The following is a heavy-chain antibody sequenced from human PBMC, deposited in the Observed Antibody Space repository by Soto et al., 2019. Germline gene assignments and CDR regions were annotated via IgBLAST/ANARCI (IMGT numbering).Heavy chain of an antibody. CDR1: GFTFSSYS. CDR3: AKIRNGVRGVIGAFDY. D-gene: IGHD3-10*01. CDR2: FRSGGDDDTT. V-gene: IGHV3-23*01. Sequence: GGSLRLSCAASGFTFSSYSMSWVRQAPGKGLEWVSGFRSGGDDDTTYYADSVKGRFTISRDNSKNTLYLQMNSLRAEDTAVYYCAKIRNGVRGVIGAFDYWGQGTLVTVSS. J-gene: IGHJ4*02.